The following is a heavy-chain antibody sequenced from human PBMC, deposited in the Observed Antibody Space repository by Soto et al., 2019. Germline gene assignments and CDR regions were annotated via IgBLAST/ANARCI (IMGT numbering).Heavy chain of an antibody. D-gene: IGHD2-21*02. CDR1: GGSISRYY. Sequence: QVQLQESGPGLVKPSETLSLTCTVSGGSISRYYWSWIRQPPGKRLEWIGYMYNTGSTVYNPPFKSRVTMSVDTSKNQFSLKLNSVTTADTAVYYCARDLWGYCGTDCYPLDVWGQGTTVTVSS. CDR3: ARDLWGYCGTDCYPLDV. J-gene: IGHJ6*02. CDR2: MYNTGST. V-gene: IGHV4-59*01.